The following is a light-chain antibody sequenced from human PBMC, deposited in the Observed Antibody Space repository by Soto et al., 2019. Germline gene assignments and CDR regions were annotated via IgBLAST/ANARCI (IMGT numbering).Light chain of an antibody. Sequence: QSALTQPPSASGTPGQRVTISCSGSSSNIGSNDVTWYQHLPGTAPKLLIYSLNQRPSGVPDRFSGSKSGTSASLAISGLQSEDDADYSCAAWDDSLSGWVFGGGTKLTVL. V-gene: IGLV1-44*01. J-gene: IGLJ3*02. CDR2: SLN. CDR3: AAWDDSLSGWV. CDR1: SSNIGSND.